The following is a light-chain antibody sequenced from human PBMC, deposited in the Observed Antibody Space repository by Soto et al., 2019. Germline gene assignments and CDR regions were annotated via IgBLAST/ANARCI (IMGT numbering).Light chain of an antibody. V-gene: IGKV3-20*01. Sequence: EVVLTQSPGTLSSSPGEIATLSCRASQSVTSNYLAWYQQKRGQAPRLLIWGSSIRATDLPDSFSGGGSGTDFTLTISRLEAEYSAVYYCQQYGSSPGTFGQGTKVEIK. CDR2: GSS. CDR3: QQYGSSPGT. J-gene: IGKJ1*01. CDR1: QSVTSNY.